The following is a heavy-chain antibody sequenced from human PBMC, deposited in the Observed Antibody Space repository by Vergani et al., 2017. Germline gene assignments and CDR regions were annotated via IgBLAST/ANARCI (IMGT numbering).Heavy chain of an antibody. CDR3: AMGYDPLSNYLLF. Sequence: VQMVQSGAEMKKPGSSVKVSCRASGGTFDSYAFLWVRQAPGQGLEWMGKYTPSSGTSDHSKKFQDRLTFNADESTTTAYMELSTLRAEDTAVYYCAMGYDPLSNYLLFWGQGTVVTVSP. D-gene: IGHD3-10*01. CDR1: GGTFDSYA. J-gene: IGHJ4*02. V-gene: IGHV1-69*13. CDR2: YTPSSGTS.